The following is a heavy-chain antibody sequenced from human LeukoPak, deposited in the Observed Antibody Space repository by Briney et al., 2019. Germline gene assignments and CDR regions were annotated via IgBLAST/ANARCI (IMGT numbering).Heavy chain of an antibody. CDR2: ISWNSGSI. Sequence: PGGSLRLSCAASGFTFDDYAMHWVRQAPGKGLEWVSGISWNSGSIGYADSVKGRFTISRDNAKNSLYLQMNSLRAEDTALYYCARDSRRDYYYYMDVWGKGTTVTVSS. CDR1: GFTFDDYA. V-gene: IGHV3-9*01. J-gene: IGHJ6*03. CDR3: ARDSRRDYYYYMDV. D-gene: IGHD3-10*01.